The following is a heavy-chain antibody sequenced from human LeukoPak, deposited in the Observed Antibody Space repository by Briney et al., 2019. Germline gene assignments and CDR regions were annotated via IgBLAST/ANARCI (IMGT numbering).Heavy chain of an antibody. CDR1: GGSISSYY. Sequence: ETLSLTCTVSGGSISSYYWSWVRQAPGKGLEWVSVIYSGGSTYYADSVKGRFTISRDNSKNTLYLQMNSLRAEDTAVYYCARSEWLAVNPYFDYWGQGTLVTVSS. D-gene: IGHD6-19*01. CDR3: ARSEWLAVNPYFDY. J-gene: IGHJ4*02. V-gene: IGHV3-66*01. CDR2: IYSGGST.